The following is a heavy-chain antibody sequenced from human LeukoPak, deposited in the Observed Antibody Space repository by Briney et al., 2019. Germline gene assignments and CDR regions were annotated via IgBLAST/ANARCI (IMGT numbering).Heavy chain of an antibody. V-gene: IGHV3-30*01. D-gene: IGHD2-15*01. CDR2: ISYDGSNK. CDR1: GFTFSSYA. CDR3: ARSLSGSCYSGIDY. J-gene: IGHJ4*02. Sequence: GGSLRLSCPASGFTFSSYAMHWVRQAPGKGLEWVAVISYDGSNKYYADSVKGRFTISRDNSKNTLYLQMNSLRAEDTAVYYCARSLSGSCYSGIDYWGQGTLVTVSS.